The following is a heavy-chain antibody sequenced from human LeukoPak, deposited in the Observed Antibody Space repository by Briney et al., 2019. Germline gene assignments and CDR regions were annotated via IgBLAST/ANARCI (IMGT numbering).Heavy chain of an antibody. Sequence: ASVKVSCKASGYTFTGYYIHWVRQAPGQGLEWMGWVNPNSDGTNYAQKFQGRVTMTSDTSISTAYMELYWLTSDDTAMYYCARDLNGGVIALWGQGTLVTVSS. CDR2: VNPNSDGT. D-gene: IGHD3-16*01. CDR3: ARDLNGGVIAL. CDR1: GYTFTGYY. J-gene: IGHJ5*02. V-gene: IGHV1-2*02.